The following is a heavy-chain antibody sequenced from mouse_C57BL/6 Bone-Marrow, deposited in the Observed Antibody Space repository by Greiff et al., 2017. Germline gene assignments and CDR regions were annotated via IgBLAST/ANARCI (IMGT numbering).Heavy chain of an antibody. CDR2: IYPGDGDT. D-gene: IGHD2-3*01. CDR3: ARVNDGFAWFAY. V-gene: IGHV1-82*01. Sequence: QVQLQQSGPELVKPGASVKISCKASGYAFSSSWMNWVKQRPGKGLEWIGRIYPGDGDTNYNGKFKGKATLTADKSSSTAYMQRSSLTSEDSAVYSCARVNDGFAWFAYWGQGTLVTVSA. CDR1: GYAFSSSW. J-gene: IGHJ3*01.